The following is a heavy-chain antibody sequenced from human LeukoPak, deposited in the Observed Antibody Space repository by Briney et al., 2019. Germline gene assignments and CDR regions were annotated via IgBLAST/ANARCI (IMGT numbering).Heavy chain of an antibody. CDR3: ARVGDSSGYYDY. D-gene: IGHD3-22*01. CDR2: IIPILGIA. J-gene: IGHJ4*02. Sequence: SVKVSCKASGGTFSSYAISWVRQAPGQGLEWMGGIIPILGIANYAQKFQGRVTITADKSTSTAHMGLSSLRSEDTAVYYCARVGDSSGYYDYWGQGTLVTVSS. V-gene: IGHV1-69*04. CDR1: GGTFSSYA.